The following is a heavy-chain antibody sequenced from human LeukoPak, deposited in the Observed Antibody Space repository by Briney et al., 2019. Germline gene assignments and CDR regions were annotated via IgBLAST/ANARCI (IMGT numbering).Heavy chain of an antibody. Sequence: SETLSLTCAVYGGSFSGYYWSWIRQPPGKGLEWIGEINHSGSTKYNPSLKGRVTMSVDTSENQFSLRLSSVTAADTAVYYCARGVVGATAFAYWGQGTLVSVSS. V-gene: IGHV4-34*01. J-gene: IGHJ4*02. D-gene: IGHD1-26*01. CDR3: ARGVVGATAFAY. CDR2: INHSGST. CDR1: GGSFSGYY.